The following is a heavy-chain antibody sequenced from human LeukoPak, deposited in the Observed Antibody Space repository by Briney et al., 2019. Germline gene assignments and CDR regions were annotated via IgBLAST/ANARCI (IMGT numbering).Heavy chain of an antibody. V-gene: IGHV4-34*01. CDR1: GGSFSGYY. J-gene: IGHJ4*02. CDR3: ARGAGASAYYYDSSGYYYVLFDY. CDR2: INDSGST. Sequence: SETLSLTCAVYGGSFSGYYWSLIRQPPGKGLEWIGKINDSGSTNYNPSLKSRVTISVDTSKNQFSLKLSSVTAADTAVYYCARGAGASAYYYDSSGYYYVLFDYWGQGTLVTVSS. D-gene: IGHD3-22*01.